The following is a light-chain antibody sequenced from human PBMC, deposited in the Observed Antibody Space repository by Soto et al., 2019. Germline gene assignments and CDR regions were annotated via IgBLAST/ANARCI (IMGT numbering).Light chain of an antibody. CDR2: GAS. CDR3: QQYNDWPPIT. J-gene: IGKJ3*01. V-gene: IGKV3-15*01. Sequence: EVVMTQSPATLSLSPGERATLSCRASQSVSSDLAWYQQKPGQAPRLLIYGASTRATDIPATFSGGGSGTEFTLTISSLQSEDFAIYYCQQYNDWPPITFGPGTKVDIK. CDR1: QSVSSD.